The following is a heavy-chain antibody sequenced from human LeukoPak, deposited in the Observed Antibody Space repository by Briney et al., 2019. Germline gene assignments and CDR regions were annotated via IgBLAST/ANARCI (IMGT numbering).Heavy chain of an antibody. V-gene: IGHV4-4*07. CDR1: GDSMNGYY. CDR3: ARGLRWDSGNDWGPEH. D-gene: IGHD5-12*01. CDR2: LFTGGNA. J-gene: IGHJ4*02. Sequence: SETLSLTCSVSGDSMNGYYWIWIRQTAGKGLEWIGRLFTGGNAECNPSLKSRVTMSVETSKSQFSLELTSVTAADTAIYYCARGLRWDSGNDWGPEHWGQGVLATVSS.